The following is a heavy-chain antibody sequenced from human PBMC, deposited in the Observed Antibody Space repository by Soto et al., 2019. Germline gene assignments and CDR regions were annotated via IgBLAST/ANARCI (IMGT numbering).Heavy chain of an antibody. J-gene: IGHJ4*02. V-gene: IGHV4-31*03. CDR2: RYYSEST. Sequence: PSETLSLTCTVSGGSITTGGYYWSWIRQLPGKGLEWIGHRYYSESTYYNPSLKSRVSISLDTSKNQFSLKLSFVTAADTAMYYCARTNCSGGSCYSWSLHYWAQGTNVTVYS. CDR3: ARTNCSGGSCYSWSLHY. D-gene: IGHD2-15*01. CDR1: GGSITTGGYY.